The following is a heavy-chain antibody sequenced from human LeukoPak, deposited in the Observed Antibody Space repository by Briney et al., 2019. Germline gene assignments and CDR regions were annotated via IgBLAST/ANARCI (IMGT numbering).Heavy chain of an antibody. J-gene: IGHJ4*02. Sequence: GGSLRLSCAASGFTFSSYSMNWVRQAPGKGLEWVSSISSSSSYIYYADSVKGRFTISRDNAKNSLYLQMNSLRAEDTAVYYCARVEEDYYDSSGYPDYWGQGTLVTVSS. CDR1: GFTFSSYS. D-gene: IGHD3-22*01. CDR3: ARVEEDYYDSSGYPDY. CDR2: ISSSSSYI. V-gene: IGHV3-21*01.